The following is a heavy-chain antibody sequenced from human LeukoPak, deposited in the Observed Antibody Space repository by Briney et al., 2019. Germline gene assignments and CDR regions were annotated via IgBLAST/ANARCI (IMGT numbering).Heavy chain of an antibody. CDR1: GCTFTVYY. J-gene: IGHJ4*02. D-gene: IGHD2-2*01. V-gene: IGHV1-2*02. CDR2: INPNSGGT. Sequence: ASVKVSCKASGCTFTVYYMHWVRQAPGQGLEWMGWINPNSGGTNYAQKFQGRVTMTRDTSISTAYMELSRLRSDDTAVYYCARSGFSRNQLLWCYWGQGTLVTVSS. CDR3: ARSGFSRNQLLWCY.